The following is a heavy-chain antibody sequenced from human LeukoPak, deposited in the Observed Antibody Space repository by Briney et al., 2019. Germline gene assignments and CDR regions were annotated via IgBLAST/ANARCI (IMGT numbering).Heavy chain of an antibody. D-gene: IGHD3-3*01. J-gene: IGHJ5*02. CDR2: ISWNSGSI. Sequence: GGSLRLSCAASGFTFDDYAMHWVRQAQGKGLEWVSGISWNSGSIGYADSVKGRFTISRDNAKNSLYLQMNSLRAEDTALYYCSKALRYYDFWSGSPFDHWGQGTLVTVSS. CDR3: SKALRYYDFWSGSPFDH. CDR1: GFTFDDYA. V-gene: IGHV3-9*01.